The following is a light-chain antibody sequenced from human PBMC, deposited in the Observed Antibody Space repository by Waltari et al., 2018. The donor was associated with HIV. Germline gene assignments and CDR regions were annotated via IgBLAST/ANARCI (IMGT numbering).Light chain of an antibody. CDR3: STWDFSLNSVV. Sequence: QSALTPAASVSGTVGQTVTLSCTGYSHNLGNYAVCWYQQISHGAPNTVVFGNSLPSGIPDRFSGSKSGTIASLTISGLQPEDEAVYYCSTWDFSLNSVVFGGGTKLTV. J-gene: IGLJ2*01. V-gene: IGLV1-44*01. CDR2: GNS. CDR1: SHNLGNYA.